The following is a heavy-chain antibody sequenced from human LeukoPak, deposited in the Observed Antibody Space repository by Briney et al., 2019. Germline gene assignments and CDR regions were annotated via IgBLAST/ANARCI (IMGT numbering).Heavy chain of an antibody. V-gene: IGHV1-3*01. J-gene: IGHJ4*02. Sequence: ASVTVSCTASGYTFTSYAMHWVRQAPGQRLEWMGWINAGNGNTKYSQKFQGRVTITRDTSASTAYMELSSLRSEDTAVYYCARGGGSYYYYFDYWGQGTLVTVSS. CDR3: ARGGGSYYYYFDY. D-gene: IGHD1-26*01. CDR2: INAGNGNT. CDR1: GYTFTSYA.